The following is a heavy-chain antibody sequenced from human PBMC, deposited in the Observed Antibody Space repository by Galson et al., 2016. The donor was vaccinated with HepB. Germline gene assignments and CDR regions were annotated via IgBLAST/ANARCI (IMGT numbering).Heavy chain of an antibody. D-gene: IGHD3-10*01. CDR3: AKGKRYSDSGSYYVDY. Sequence: SLRLSCAASGFTFRSYDMRWVRQAPGKGLEWVSGINYSGSNTYYADSVKGRFTISRDNSKNTLYLQMNSLRVEDSAVYYCAKGKRYSDSGSYYVDYWGQGTLVTVSS. J-gene: IGHJ4*02. CDR1: GFTFRSYD. CDR2: INYSGSNT. V-gene: IGHV3-23*01.